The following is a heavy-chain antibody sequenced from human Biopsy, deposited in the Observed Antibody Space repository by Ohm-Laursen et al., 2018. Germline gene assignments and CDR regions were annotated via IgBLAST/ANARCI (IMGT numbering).Heavy chain of an antibody. CDR2: IYYSGTT. CDR3: ARDEAVTVMRGLYY. J-gene: IGHJ4*02. CDR1: GGSISSYS. Sequence: SDTLSLTCTVSGGSISSYSWNWIRHPPGPGLEWIGYIYYSGTTDYSPSLNIRVTISIDKSKNQYFLKLRPVTAEDTAVYYCARDEAVTVMRGLYYWGQGTLVTVSS. V-gene: IGHV4-59*07. D-gene: IGHD2-21*02.